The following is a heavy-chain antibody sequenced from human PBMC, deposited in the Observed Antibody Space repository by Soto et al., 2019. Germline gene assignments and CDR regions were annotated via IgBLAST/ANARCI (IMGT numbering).Heavy chain of an antibody. V-gene: IGHV2-5*02. CDR3: AHSVVAGLGYYFDY. CDR1: GFSLSSTRVA. Sequence: GPTLVNPTETLTLTCTFSGFSLSSTRVAVGWIRQPPGKALEWLALIYWDDDKRYSPFLKSRLTITKDTSKNQVVLTMTNMDPVDTATYYCAHSVVAGLGYYFDYWGQGTLVTVSS. J-gene: IGHJ4*02. D-gene: IGHD6-19*01. CDR2: IYWDDDK.